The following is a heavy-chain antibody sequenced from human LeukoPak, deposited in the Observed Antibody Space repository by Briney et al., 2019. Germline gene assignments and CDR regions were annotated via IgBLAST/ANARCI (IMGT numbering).Heavy chain of an antibody. CDR2: IMHGGST. Sequence: KPSETLSLTCALYGGSFSGYYWSWLRQPPGKGLEWLGEIMHGGSTNYNPSLKGPFHISVDMSKDQFSLKQSSLTSADPAVNYFAREDYLDVWGKGTMVTVSS. CDR3: AREDYLDV. CDR1: GGSFSGYY. J-gene: IGHJ6*03. V-gene: IGHV4-34*12.